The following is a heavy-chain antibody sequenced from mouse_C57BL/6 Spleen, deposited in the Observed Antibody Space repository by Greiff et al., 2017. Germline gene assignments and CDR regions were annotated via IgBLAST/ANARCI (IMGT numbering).Heavy chain of an antibody. D-gene: IGHD1-1*01. J-gene: IGHJ4*01. V-gene: IGHV5-16*01. CDR1: GFTFSDYY. Sequence: EVQLQESEGGLVQPGSSMKLSCTASGFTFSDYYMAWVRQVPEKGLEWVANINYDGSSTYYMDSLKSRFIISRENAKNILCLQMSSLKSEDTATYYCAKVYYGYYALDYWGQGTTVTVSS. CDR3: AKVYYGYYALDY. CDR2: INYDGSST.